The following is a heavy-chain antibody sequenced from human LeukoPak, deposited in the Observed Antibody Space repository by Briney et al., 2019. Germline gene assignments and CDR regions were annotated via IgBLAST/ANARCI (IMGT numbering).Heavy chain of an antibody. V-gene: IGHV4-59*01. CDR1: GVSISTNY. CDR2: IYYSGST. CDR3: ARVWGGDYVNGNVFDY. Sequence: SETLSLTCTVSGVSISTNYWSWIRQPPGKGLEWIGYIYYSGSTNYNPSLKSRVTISVDTSKNQFSLKLSSVTAADTAVYYCARVWGGDYVNGNVFDYWGQGTLVTVSS. J-gene: IGHJ4*02. D-gene: IGHD4-17*01.